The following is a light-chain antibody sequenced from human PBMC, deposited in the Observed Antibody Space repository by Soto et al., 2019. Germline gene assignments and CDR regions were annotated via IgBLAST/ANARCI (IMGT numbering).Light chain of an antibody. CDR1: PDIASA. CDR3: QQFNYFRVT. CDR2: DAS. J-gene: IGKJ5*01. Sequence: AIQLTQSPSSLSASVGDRVTITCRASPDIASALAWYQQKPGKPPKLMIYDASTLEGGVPSRFSGSGSGTDFTLTISGLQPEDFATYYCQQFNYFRVTFGQGTRLEI. V-gene: IGKV1D-13*01.